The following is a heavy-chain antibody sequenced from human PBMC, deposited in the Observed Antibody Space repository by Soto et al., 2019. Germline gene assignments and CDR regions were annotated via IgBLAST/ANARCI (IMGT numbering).Heavy chain of an antibody. CDR3: AAYGDNDGYYYYYGMDV. J-gene: IGHJ6*02. Sequence: GASVKVSCKVSGYTLTELSMHWVRQAPGKGLEWMGGFDPEDGETIYAQKFQGRVTMTEDTSTDTAYMELSSLRSEDTAVYYCAAYGDNDGYYYYYGMDVWGQGTTVTVSS. D-gene: IGHD4-17*01. V-gene: IGHV1-24*01. CDR1: GYTLTELS. CDR2: FDPEDGET.